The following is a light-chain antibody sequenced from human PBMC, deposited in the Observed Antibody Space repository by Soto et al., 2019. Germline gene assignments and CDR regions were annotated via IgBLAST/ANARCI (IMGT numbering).Light chain of an antibody. CDR3: QSYDSSLSGSVV. J-gene: IGLJ2*01. Sequence: QSVLTQPPSVSGAPGQRVTISCTGSSSNIGAGYDVQWYQQLPGTAPKLLMYGNSNRPSGVPNRFSGSKSGTSASLAITGLQAEDEADYYCQSYDSSLSGSVVFGGGTKVTVL. V-gene: IGLV1-40*01. CDR2: GNS. CDR1: SSNIGAGYD.